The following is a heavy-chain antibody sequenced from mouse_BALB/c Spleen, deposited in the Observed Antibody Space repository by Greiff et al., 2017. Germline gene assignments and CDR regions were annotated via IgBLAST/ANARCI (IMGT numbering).Heavy chain of an antibody. CDR1: GFNIKDTY. CDR2: IDPANGNT. Sequence: EVKLQESGAELVKPGASVKLSCTASGFNIKDTYMHWVKQRPEQGLEWIGRIDPANGNTKYDPKFQGKATITADTSSNTAYLQLSSLTSEDTAVYYCAREHGSYAMDYWGQGTSVTVSS. D-gene: IGHD2-2*01. V-gene: IGHV14-3*02. CDR3: AREHGSYAMDY. J-gene: IGHJ4*01.